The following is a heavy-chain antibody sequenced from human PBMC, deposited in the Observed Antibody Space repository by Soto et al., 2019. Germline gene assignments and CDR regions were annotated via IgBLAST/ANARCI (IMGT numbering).Heavy chain of an antibody. CDR1: GFTFDDYA. CDR2: ISWNSGSI. Sequence: EVQLVESGGGLVQPGRSLRLSCAASGFTFDDYAMHWVRQAPGKGLEWVSGISWNSGSIGYADSVKGRFTISRDNAKNSLYLQMNSLRAEDTALYYCAKDKELWGYFALWGRGTLVTVSS. V-gene: IGHV3-9*01. J-gene: IGHJ2*01. D-gene: IGHD1-7*01. CDR3: AKDKELWGYFAL.